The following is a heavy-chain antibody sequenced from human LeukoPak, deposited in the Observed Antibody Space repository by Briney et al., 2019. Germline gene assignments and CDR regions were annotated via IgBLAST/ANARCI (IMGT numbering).Heavy chain of an antibody. CDR1: GFTFSSYG. Sequence: GGSLRLSCAASGFTFSSYGMYWVRQAPGKGLEWVAVIWYDGSNKYYADSVKGRFTISRDNSKNTLYLQMNSLRAEDTAVYYCAKAIVGSWYYFDYWGQGTLVTVSS. CDR2: IWYDGSNK. CDR3: AKAIVGSWYYFDY. V-gene: IGHV3-33*06. J-gene: IGHJ4*02. D-gene: IGHD6-13*01.